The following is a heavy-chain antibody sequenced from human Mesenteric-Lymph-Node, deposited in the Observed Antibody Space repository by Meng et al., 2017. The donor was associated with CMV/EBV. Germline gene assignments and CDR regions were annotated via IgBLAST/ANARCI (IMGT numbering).Heavy chain of an antibody. CDR1: GFTFSSYG. CDR2: IWYDGSNK. J-gene: IGHJ3*02. V-gene: IGHV3-33*01. D-gene: IGHD2-21*02. CDR3: ARSMTAAYDI. Sequence: GESLKISCAASGFTFSSYGMHWVRQAPGKGLEWVAVIWYDGSNKYYADSVKGRFTISRDNSKNTLYLQMNSLRAEDTAVYYCARSMTAAYDIWGQGTMVTVSS.